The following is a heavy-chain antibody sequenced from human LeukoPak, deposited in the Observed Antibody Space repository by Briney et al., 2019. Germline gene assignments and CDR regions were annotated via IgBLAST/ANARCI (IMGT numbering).Heavy chain of an antibody. V-gene: IGHV3-21*01. Sequence: AGGSLRLSCVASGFSFTRYSMNWVRQAPGKGLEWVSSISSSSSYIYYADSVKGRFTISRDNAKNSLYLQMNSLRAEDTAVYYCAREHGSSDAFDIWGQGTMVTVSS. J-gene: IGHJ3*02. CDR1: GFSFTRYS. CDR3: AREHGSSDAFDI. CDR2: ISSSSSYI.